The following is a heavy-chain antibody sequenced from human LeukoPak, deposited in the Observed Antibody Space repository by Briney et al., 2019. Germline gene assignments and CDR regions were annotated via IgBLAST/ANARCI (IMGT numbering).Heavy chain of an antibody. V-gene: IGHV1-8*01. CDR2: MNPNSGNT. Sequence: GASVKVSCKASGYTFTSYDINWVRQATGQGLEWMGWMNPNSGNTGYAQKFQGRVTMTRNTSISTAYMELSSLRSEDTAVYYCVRGSAVMAYEFDYWGQGTLVTVSS. CDR1: GYTFTSYD. D-gene: IGHD2-21*01. CDR3: VRGSAVMAYEFDY. J-gene: IGHJ4*02.